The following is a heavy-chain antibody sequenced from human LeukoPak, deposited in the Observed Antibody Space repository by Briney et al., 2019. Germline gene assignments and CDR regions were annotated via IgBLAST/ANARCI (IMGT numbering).Heavy chain of an antibody. CDR3: ARHEGSWSYYFDY. CDR2: IYYSGST. J-gene: IGHJ4*02. D-gene: IGHD6-13*01. Sequence: SETLSLTCTVSGGSISSSSYYWGWIRQPPGKGLEWIGSIYYSGSTYYNPSLKSRVTISVDTSKNQFSLKLSSVTAADTAVYYCARHEGSWSYYFDYWGQGTLVTVSS. V-gene: IGHV4-39*01. CDR1: GGSISSSSYY.